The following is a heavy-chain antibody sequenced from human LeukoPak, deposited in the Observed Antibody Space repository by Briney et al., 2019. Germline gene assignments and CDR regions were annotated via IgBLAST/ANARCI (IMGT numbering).Heavy chain of an antibody. D-gene: IGHD6-19*01. J-gene: IGHJ4*02. Sequence: SETLSLTCAVYGGSFSGYYWSWIRQPPGKGLEWIGEINHSGGTNYNPSLKSRVTISVDTSKNQFSLELSSVTAADTAVYYCARRPEPGIAVAARVFDYWGQGTLVTVSS. CDR1: GGSFSGYY. CDR2: INHSGGT. V-gene: IGHV4-34*01. CDR3: ARRPEPGIAVAARVFDY.